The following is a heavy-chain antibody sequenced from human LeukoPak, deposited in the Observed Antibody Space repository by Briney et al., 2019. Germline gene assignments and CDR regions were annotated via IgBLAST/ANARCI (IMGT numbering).Heavy chain of an antibody. V-gene: IGHV3-53*01. Sequence: PGGSLRLSCAASGFTVSSNYMSWVRQAPGEGLEWVSVIYSGGSTYYADSVKGRFTISRDNSKNTLYLQMNSLRAEDTAVYYCARGTSSGWPRVGDYWGQGTLVTVSS. CDR2: IYSGGST. CDR1: GFTVSSNY. J-gene: IGHJ4*02. D-gene: IGHD6-19*01. CDR3: ARGTSSGWPRVGDY.